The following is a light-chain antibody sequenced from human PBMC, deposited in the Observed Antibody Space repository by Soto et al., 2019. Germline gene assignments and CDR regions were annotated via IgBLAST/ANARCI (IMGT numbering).Light chain of an antibody. CDR1: SSNIGAGHV. Sequence: QSVLTQPPSVSGAPGQRVTISCTGSSSNIGAGHVVHWYQQFPGRAPNLLIYGSSNRPSGVPDRFSGSKSGTSASLAITGLQAEDEADYYCQSYDNGLSASVFGGGTKPPS. CDR2: GSS. J-gene: IGLJ2*01. CDR3: QSYDNGLSASV. V-gene: IGLV1-40*01.